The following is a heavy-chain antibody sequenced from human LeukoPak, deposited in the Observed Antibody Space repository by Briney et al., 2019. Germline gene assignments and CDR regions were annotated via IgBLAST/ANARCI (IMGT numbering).Heavy chain of an antibody. CDR2: ISGSGGST. CDR3: AKVYDSSGYSDY. D-gene: IGHD3-22*01. V-gene: IGHV3-23*01. Sequence: GGSLRLSCAASGLTFSSYAMSWVRQAPGKGLEWVSAISGSGGSTYYADSVKGRFTISRDNSKNTLYLQMNSLRAEDTAVYYCAKVYDSSGYSDYWGQGTLVTVSS. J-gene: IGHJ4*02. CDR1: GLTFSSYA.